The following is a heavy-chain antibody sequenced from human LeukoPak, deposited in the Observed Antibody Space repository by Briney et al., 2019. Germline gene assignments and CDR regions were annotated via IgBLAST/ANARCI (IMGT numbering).Heavy chain of an antibody. V-gene: IGHV3-7*01. J-gene: IGHJ6*03. Sequence: GGSLRLSCAASGFTFSSYWMSWVRQAPGKELEWVANIKQDGSEKYYVDSVKGRFTISRDNAKNSLYLQMNSLRAEDTAVYYCARSITIFGVYYYMDVWGKGTTVTVSS. D-gene: IGHD3-3*01. CDR3: ARSITIFGVYYYMDV. CDR2: IKQDGSEK. CDR1: GFTFSSYW.